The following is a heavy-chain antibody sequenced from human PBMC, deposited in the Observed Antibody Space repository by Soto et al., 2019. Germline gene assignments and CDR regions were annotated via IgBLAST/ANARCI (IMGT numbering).Heavy chain of an antibody. Sequence: ASVKVSCKASGYTFTGYYMHWVGQAPGQGLEWMGWINPNSGGTNYAQKFQGWVTMTRDTSISTAYMELSRLRSDDTAVYYCARDAIYYDSSGSLDYWGQGTLVTVSS. CDR1: GYTFTGYY. CDR3: ARDAIYYDSSGSLDY. V-gene: IGHV1-2*04. J-gene: IGHJ4*02. D-gene: IGHD3-22*01. CDR2: INPNSGGT.